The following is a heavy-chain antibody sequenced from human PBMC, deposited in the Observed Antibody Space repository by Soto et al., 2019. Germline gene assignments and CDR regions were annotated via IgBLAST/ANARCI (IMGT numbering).Heavy chain of an antibody. V-gene: IGHV1-2*02. J-gene: IGHJ4*02. CDR3: AKSRSQWLSSLHD. Sequence: VQLLESGGGLVQPGGSLRLSCAASGFTFTDDYLHWVRQAPGQGLEWVAWIHPKSGSTFYAQRLQGRVSVTTDTAISTAYLEVTSLTSDDTAVYYCAKSRSQWLSSLHDWGQGSLISVSS. D-gene: IGHD6-19*01. CDR1: GFTFTDDY. CDR2: IHPKSGST.